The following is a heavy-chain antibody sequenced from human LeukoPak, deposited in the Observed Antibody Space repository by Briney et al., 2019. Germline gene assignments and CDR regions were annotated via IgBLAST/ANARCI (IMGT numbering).Heavy chain of an antibody. CDR1: GYTFTGYY. J-gene: IGHJ4*02. V-gene: IGHV1-2*02. CDR3: AISGAIVVVPAAIDFDY. CDR2: INPNSGGT. Sequence: ASVKVSCKASGYTFTGYYMHWVRQAPGQGLEWMGWINPNSGGTNYAQKFQGRVTMTRDTSLSTAYMELSRLRSGDTAVYYFAISGAIVVVPAAIDFDYGGQGTLVTVSS. D-gene: IGHD2-2*02.